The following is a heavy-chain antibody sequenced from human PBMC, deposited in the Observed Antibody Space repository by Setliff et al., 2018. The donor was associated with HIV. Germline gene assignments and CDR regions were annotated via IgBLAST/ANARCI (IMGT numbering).Heavy chain of an antibody. CDR1: GGPIRSSTYY. CDR3: ARAPNRIGNMVRGVSRAYDI. CDR2: INYSGTT. D-gene: IGHD3-10*01. V-gene: IGHV4-39*06. J-gene: IGHJ3*02. Sequence: SETLSLTCTVSGGPIRSSTYYWGWIRQFPGKGLEWIGEINYSGTTNHNPFLKSRVTISVDTSKNQFPLKLSSVTAADTGLYFCARAPNRIGNMVRGVSRAYDIWGQGTMVTVSS.